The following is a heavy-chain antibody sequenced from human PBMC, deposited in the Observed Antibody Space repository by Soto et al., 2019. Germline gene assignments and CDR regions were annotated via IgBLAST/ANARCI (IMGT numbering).Heavy chain of an antibody. D-gene: IGHD3-9*01. V-gene: IGHV1-69*06. CDR3: ARDKRLATVNYYYGMDV. Sequence: ASVKVSCKASGGTFSSYAISWVRQAPGQGLEWMGGIIPIFGTANYAQKFQGRVTITADKSTSTAYMELSSLRSEGTAVYYCARDKRLATVNYYYGMDVWGQGT. J-gene: IGHJ6*02. CDR2: IIPIFGTA. CDR1: GGTFSSYA.